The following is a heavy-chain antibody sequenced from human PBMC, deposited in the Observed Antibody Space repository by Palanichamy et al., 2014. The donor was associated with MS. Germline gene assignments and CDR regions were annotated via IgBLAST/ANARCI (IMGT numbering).Heavy chain of an antibody. Sequence: QVQIQQWGAGLLKPSETLSLTCAVYGGSFSDYYWNWIRQPPGKGLEWIGEISHNGSTDYNPSLKSRVTISVDTSKNHLSLNLSSVTAADTAVYYCARGRYYYDSGNYGRRGYWGQGTLVTVSS. J-gene: IGHJ4*02. CDR3: ARGRYYYDSGNYGRRGY. V-gene: IGHV4-34*02. D-gene: IGHD3-10*01. CDR1: GGSFSDYY. CDR2: ISHNGST.